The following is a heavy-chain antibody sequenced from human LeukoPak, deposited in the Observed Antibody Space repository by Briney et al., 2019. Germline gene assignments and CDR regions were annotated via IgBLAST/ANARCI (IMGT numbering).Heavy chain of an antibody. D-gene: IGHD2-21*02. V-gene: IGHV4-59*08. CDR1: GGSISSYY. J-gene: IGHJ3*02. Sequence: SETLSLTCTVSGGSISSYYWSWIRQPPGKGPEWIGYIYYSGSTNYNPSLKSRVTISVDTSKNQFSLKLSSVTAADTAVYYCARSHHIVVVTAPGAAFDIWGQGTMVTVSS. CDR2: IYYSGST. CDR3: ARSHHIVVVTAPGAAFDI.